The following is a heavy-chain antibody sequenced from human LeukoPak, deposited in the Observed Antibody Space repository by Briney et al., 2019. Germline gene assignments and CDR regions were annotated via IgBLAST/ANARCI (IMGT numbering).Heavy chain of an antibody. CDR1: GFTFSSFG. D-gene: IGHD2-21*01. CDR3: ARGCGGGPGCYILDY. V-gene: IGHV3-33*01. CDR2: IWPDGSNE. J-gene: IGHJ4*02. Sequence: GGSLRLSCAASGFTFSSFGMHWVRQAPGKGLEWVAIIWPDGSNEVYIESVKGRFTISRDNSKNTLYLHMNSLRGEDTAMYYCARGCGGGPGCYILDYWGQGTLVTVSS.